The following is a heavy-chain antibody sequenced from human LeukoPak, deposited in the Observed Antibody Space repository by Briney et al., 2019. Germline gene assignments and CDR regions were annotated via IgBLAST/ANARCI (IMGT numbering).Heavy chain of an antibody. CDR3: ARGTVYDF. V-gene: IGHV4-39*01. D-gene: IGHD2-8*01. J-gene: IGHJ4*02. CDR1: GGSINTNSCS. Sequence: NPSETLSLTCTVSGGSINTNSCSWGWIRQAPGKGLEWIGSIYYSGTTYYNPSLRSRVTISVDTSKNQFSLKLSSVTAADTAVYYCARGTVYDFWDQGTLVTVSS. CDR2: IYYSGTT.